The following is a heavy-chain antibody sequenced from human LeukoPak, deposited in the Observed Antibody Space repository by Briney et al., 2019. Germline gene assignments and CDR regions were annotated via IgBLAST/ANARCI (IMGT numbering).Heavy chain of an antibody. CDR2: ISGSGGST. V-gene: IGHV3-23*01. J-gene: IGHJ5*02. D-gene: IGHD3-16*02. Sequence: GGSLRLSCVASGFTFSSYGMSWVRQAPGKGLEWVSAISGSGGSTYYADSVKGRFTISRDNSKNTLYLQMNSLRAEDTAVYYCAKEPPGYVWGSYSCWFDPWGQGTLVTVSS. CDR1: GFTFSSYG. CDR3: AKEPPGYVWGSYSCWFDP.